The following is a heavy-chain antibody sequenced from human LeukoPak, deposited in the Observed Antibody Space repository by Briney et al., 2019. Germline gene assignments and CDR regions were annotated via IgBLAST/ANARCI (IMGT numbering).Heavy chain of an antibody. CDR1: GFTFSSYA. V-gene: IGHV3-23*01. CDR2: ISGSGGST. D-gene: IGHD3-22*01. J-gene: IGHJ4*02. Sequence: GGSLRLSCAASGFTFSSYAMSWARQAPGKGLEWVSAISGSGGSTYYADSVKGRFTISRDNSKNTLYLQMNSLRAEDTAVYYCAKPPSGVYYYDSSGYYPFDYWGQGTLVTASS. CDR3: AKPPSGVYYYDSSGYYPFDY.